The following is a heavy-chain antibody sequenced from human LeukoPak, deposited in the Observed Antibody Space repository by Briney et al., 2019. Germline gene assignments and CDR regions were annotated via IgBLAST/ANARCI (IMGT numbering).Heavy chain of an antibody. CDR1: GFTFSSYF. Sequence: GGSLRLSCAASGFTFSSYFMNWVRQAPGKGLEWLSSITTSSSDAYYADSVRGRSTISRDNAKHSLFLQMNGLRAEDTAVYYCARALTGIPYYFDYWGQGSLVTVSS. J-gene: IGHJ4*02. D-gene: IGHD1-20*01. CDR3: ARALTGIPYYFDY. V-gene: IGHV3-21*01. CDR2: ITTSSSDA.